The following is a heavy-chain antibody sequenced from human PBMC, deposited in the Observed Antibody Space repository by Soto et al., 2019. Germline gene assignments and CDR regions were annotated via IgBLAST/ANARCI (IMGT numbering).Heavy chain of an antibody. CDR3: ARYHYDYVWGSYENQYYFDY. CDR2: IYYSGST. CDR1: GGSISSGGYY. D-gene: IGHD3-16*01. Sequence: QVQLQESGPGLVKPSQTLSLTCTVSGGSISSGGYYWSWIRQHPGKGLEWIGYIYYSGSTYYNPSLKSRLTISVDTSKNQFSLKLSSVTAADTAVYYCARYHYDYVWGSYENQYYFDYWGQGTLVTVSS. J-gene: IGHJ4*02. V-gene: IGHV4-31*03.